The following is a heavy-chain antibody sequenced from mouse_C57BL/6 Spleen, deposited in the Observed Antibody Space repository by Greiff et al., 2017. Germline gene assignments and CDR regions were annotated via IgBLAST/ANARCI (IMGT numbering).Heavy chain of an antibody. Sequence: EVQGVESGGDLVKPGGSLKLSCAASGFTFSSYGMSWVRQTPDKRLEWVATISSGGSYTYYPDSVKGRFTISRDNAKNTLYLQMSSLKSEDTAMYYCARQGRYGSAMDYWGQGTSVTVSS. CDR3: ARQGRYGSAMDY. V-gene: IGHV5-6*01. CDR1: GFTFSSYG. CDR2: ISSGGSYT. J-gene: IGHJ4*01. D-gene: IGHD1-1*01.